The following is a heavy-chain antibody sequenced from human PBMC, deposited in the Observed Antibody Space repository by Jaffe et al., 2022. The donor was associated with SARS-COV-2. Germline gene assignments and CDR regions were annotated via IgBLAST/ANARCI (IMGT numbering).Heavy chain of an antibody. CDR1: GFSLSDHW. CDR2: INQDGSEK. CDR3: VRDPRFFPY. J-gene: IGHJ1*01. V-gene: IGHV3-7*01. Sequence: EVQLVESGGGLVQPGGSLRVSCVASGFSLSDHWMSWVRQAPGKGLEWVADINQDGSEKHYVDSVKGRFTISRDNARNSLYLQMNSLRAEDTAVYYCVRDPRFFPYWGQGTLVTVSS. D-gene: IGHD3-10*01.